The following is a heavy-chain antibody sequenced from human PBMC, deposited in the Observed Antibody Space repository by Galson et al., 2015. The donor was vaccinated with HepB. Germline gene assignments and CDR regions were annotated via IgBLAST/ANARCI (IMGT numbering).Heavy chain of an antibody. D-gene: IGHD2-15*01. CDR1: GFTFSSYS. J-gene: IGHJ6*02. CDR2: IYSGGST. V-gene: IGHV3-66*01. CDR3: ARDSYCSGGSCYSNYYYYGMDV. Sequence: SLRLSCAASGFTFSSYSMNWVRQAPGKGLEWVSVIYSGGSTYYADSVKGRFTISRDNSKNTLYLQMYSLRAEDTAVYYCARDSYCSGGSCYSNYYYYGMDVWGQGTTVTVSS.